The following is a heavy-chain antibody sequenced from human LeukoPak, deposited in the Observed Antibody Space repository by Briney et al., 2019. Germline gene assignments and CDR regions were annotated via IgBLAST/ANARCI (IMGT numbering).Heavy chain of an antibody. J-gene: IGHJ2*01. CDR2: ISHDGGNK. V-gene: IGHV3-30-3*01. CDR1: RFTFSDYV. Sequence: PGGSLRLSCAASRFTFSDYVFHWLGQAPGKGLEWVAVISHDGGNKYYADSVKGRFTISRDNSKNTLYLQMNSLSPEDTAVYYCARGPRRLVTWYFDLWGRGTLVTVSS. CDR3: ARGPRRLVTWYFDL. D-gene: IGHD3-9*01.